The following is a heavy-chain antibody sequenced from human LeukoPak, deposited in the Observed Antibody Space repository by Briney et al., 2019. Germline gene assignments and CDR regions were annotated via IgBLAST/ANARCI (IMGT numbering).Heavy chain of an antibody. CDR1: GFTFSSYS. CDR3: ARDPITIFGVVNDY. D-gene: IGHD3-3*01. V-gene: IGHV3-21*01. J-gene: IGHJ4*02. Sequence: GGSLRLSCAAPGFTFSSYSMNWVRQAPGKGLEWVSSISSSSSYIYYADSVKGRFTISRDNAKNSLYLQMNSLRAEDTAVYYCARDPITIFGVVNDYWGQGTLVTVSS. CDR2: ISSSSSYI.